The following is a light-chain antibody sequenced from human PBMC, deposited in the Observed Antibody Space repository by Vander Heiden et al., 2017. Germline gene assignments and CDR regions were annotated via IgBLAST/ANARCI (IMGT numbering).Light chain of an antibody. CDR1: KLGDKY. CDR3: QAWNSSHLG. V-gene: IGLV3-1*01. CDR2: QDS. Sequence: SYELTQPPSVSVSPGQTASITCSGDKLGDKYACWYQQKPGQSPGRVIYQDSKRPAGIPERFSGSNSGNTATLTISGTQAMDEADYYCQAWNSSHLGFGGGTKLTVL. J-gene: IGLJ2*01.